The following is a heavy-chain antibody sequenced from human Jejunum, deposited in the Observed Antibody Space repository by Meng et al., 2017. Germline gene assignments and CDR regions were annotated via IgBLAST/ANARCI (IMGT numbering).Heavy chain of an antibody. V-gene: IGHV4-61*01. D-gene: IGHD6-19*01. CDR1: GVSVNIRTDY. CDR2: IDNSGST. J-gene: IGHJ2*01. CDR3: ARAAAGTGFGYFDL. Sequence: QGQVPESGPGLVQPSETLLLMCTVSGVSVNIRTDYWSWIRQPPGKGLEWIAYIDNSGSTNYNPSLKSRVIISVDTSKNQFYLQMSSLTVADTAVYYCARAAAGTGFGYFDLWGRGTLVTVSS.